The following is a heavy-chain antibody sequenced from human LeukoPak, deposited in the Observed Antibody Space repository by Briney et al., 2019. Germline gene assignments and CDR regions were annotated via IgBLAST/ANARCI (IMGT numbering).Heavy chain of an antibody. CDR3: VRGVVGAPWTGMDV. CDR2: INSDGSST. Sequence: PGGSLRLSCAASGFTFSRYWMHWVRQAPGKGLVWVSHINSDGSSTSYADSVKGRFTISRDNAKNTLYLQMNSLRAEDTAVYYCVRGVVGAPWTGMDVWGQGTTVTVSS. J-gene: IGHJ6*02. D-gene: IGHD1-26*01. CDR1: GFTFSRYW. V-gene: IGHV3-74*01.